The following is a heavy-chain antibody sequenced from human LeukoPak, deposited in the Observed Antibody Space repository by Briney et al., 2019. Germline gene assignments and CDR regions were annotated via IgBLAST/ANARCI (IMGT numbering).Heavy chain of an antibody. D-gene: IGHD3-10*01. CDR2: ISGSGGST. CDR3: AKYPHGSGSYLYDY. Sequence: QTGGSLRLSCAASGFTFSSYAMSWVRQAPGKGLEWVSAISGSGGSTYYADSVKGRFTISRDNSKNTLYLQMNSLRAEDTAVYYCAKYPHGSGSYLYDYWGQGTLVTVSS. CDR1: GFTFSSYA. V-gene: IGHV3-23*01. J-gene: IGHJ4*02.